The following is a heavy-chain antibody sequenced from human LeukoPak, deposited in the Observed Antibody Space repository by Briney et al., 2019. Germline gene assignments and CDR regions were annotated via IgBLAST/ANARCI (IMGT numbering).Heavy chain of an antibody. CDR3: ARAPGSGWSD. D-gene: IGHD6-19*01. V-gene: IGHV4-38-2*01. CDR1: GYSVSSGYY. CDR2: ISNSGDT. Sequence: PSETQSLTCAVSGYSVSSGYYWGWIRQPPGEGLEWIGAISNSGDTYYKPSLKSRLIISLDTFKNHFSLNLISVTAADTAVYYCARAPGSGWSDWGRGTLVTVSS. J-gene: IGHJ4*02.